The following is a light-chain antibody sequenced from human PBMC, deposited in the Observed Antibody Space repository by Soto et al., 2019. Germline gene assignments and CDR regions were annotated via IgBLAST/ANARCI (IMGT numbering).Light chain of an antibody. CDR3: QQYSDWPPT. J-gene: IGKJ1*01. CDR1: QSVLSN. Sequence: EIVMTQSPATLSVSPGERATRCCRASQSVLSNLAWYQQKPGQAPRLLIYGASARATGIPARFSGSGSGTEFTLTISSLESEDFAVYYCQQYSDWPPTFGQGTKVDIK. CDR2: GAS. V-gene: IGKV3-15*01.